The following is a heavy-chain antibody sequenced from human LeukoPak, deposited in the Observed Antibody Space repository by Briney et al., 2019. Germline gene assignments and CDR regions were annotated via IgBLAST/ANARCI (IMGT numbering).Heavy chain of an antibody. J-gene: IGHJ4*02. Sequence: PGGSLRLSCVASGFTFSSYWMHWVRHAPGKGLVWVSRINSDGRTITYADSVKGRFTISRDNAKNTLYLQMNSLRAEDTAVYYCARVTVSSSEVIFDYWGQESLVTVSS. V-gene: IGHV3-74*01. CDR3: ARVTVSSSEVIFDY. D-gene: IGHD1-20*01. CDR2: INSDGRTI. CDR1: GFTFSSYW.